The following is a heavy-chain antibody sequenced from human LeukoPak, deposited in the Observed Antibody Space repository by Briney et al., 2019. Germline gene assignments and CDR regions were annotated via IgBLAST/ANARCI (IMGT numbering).Heavy chain of an antibody. V-gene: IGHV4-59*01. CDR3: ARAGSSAYVLDY. CDR1: GGSISSYY. CDR2: IYYSGNT. J-gene: IGHJ4*02. D-gene: IGHD3-22*01. Sequence: SETLSLTCTVSGGSISSYYWSWIRQPPGRGLEWIGYIYYSGNTNYNPSLKSRVTISVDTSKSQFSLKLSSVTAADTAVYYCARAGSSAYVLDYWGQGTLVTVSS.